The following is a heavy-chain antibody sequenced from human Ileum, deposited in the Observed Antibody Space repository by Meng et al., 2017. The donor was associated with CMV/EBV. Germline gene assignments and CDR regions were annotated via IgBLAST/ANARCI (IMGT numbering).Heavy chain of an antibody. CDR2: IFPGESDT. Sequence: ISCKVAGYGFTKFWIAWVRQMPGKGMEWMEIIFPGESDTKYSQSCQGQVTISADKSISNAYLQWRSLKTSDTAMYYCARPSSTKGLDYWGQGTLVTVSS. CDR3: ARPSSTKGLDY. V-gene: IGHV5-51*01. D-gene: IGHD5/OR15-5a*01. CDR1: GYGFTKFW. J-gene: IGHJ4*02.